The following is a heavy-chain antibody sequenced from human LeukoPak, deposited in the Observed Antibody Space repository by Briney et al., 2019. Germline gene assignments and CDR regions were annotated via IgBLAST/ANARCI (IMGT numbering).Heavy chain of an antibody. CDR1: GYTFTSYD. D-gene: IGHD1-26*01. V-gene: IGHV1-8*01. CDR3: AGGKQGGATTFDY. CDR2: MNPNSGDT. J-gene: IGHJ4*02. Sequence: GASVKVSCKASGYTFTSYDIYWVRQGTGQGLEWMGWMNPNSGDTGYAQKFQGRVTMTRNTSISTAYMELSSLRSDDTAVYYCAGGKQGGATTFDYWGQGTLVTVSS.